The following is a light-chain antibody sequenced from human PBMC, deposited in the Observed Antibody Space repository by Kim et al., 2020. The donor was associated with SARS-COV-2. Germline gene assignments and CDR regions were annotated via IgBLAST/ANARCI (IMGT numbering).Light chain of an antibody. Sequence: GQCVTISCSRSSSNIGTNYAHWYHHFPGMAPHLVIYRNNQRPSGVPDRFSGSKSGTSASLAISGLRSEDEAVYFCTAWDDSPNTPVFGGGTQLTVL. V-gene: IGLV1-47*01. CDR2: RNN. CDR1: SSNIGTNY. CDR3: TAWDDSPNTPV. J-gene: IGLJ3*02.